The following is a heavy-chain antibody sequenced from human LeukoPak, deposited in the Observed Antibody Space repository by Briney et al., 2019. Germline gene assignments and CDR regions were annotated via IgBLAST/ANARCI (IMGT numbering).Heavy chain of an antibody. J-gene: IGHJ4*02. CDR3: ARHYSDTSFDY. Sequence: GGSLRLSCAASGFTFSSYWMHWVRQAPGKGLVWVSHINLDGRNTIYADSVKGRFTISRDNAKNTLYLQMNSLRAEDTAVYYRARHYSDTSFDYWGQGTLVTVSS. V-gene: IGHV3-74*01. CDR2: INLDGRNT. D-gene: IGHD3-22*01. CDR1: GFTFSSYW.